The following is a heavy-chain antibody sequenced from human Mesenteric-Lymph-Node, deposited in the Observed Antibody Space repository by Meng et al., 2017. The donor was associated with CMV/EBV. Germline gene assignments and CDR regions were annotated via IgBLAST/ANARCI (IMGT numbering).Heavy chain of an antibody. CDR3: AKDMWEYQLPDGS. CDR2: ISGSGSTT. Sequence: AASGFTFRSYAMSWGRQAPGKGLDGGAGISGSGSTTKYAASVEGRFTISRDNSKDTLFLQMNSLRVEDTALYYCAKDMWEYQLPDGSWGQGTLVTVSS. V-gene: IGHV3-23*01. D-gene: IGHD2-2*01. J-gene: IGHJ5*02. CDR1: GFTFRSYA.